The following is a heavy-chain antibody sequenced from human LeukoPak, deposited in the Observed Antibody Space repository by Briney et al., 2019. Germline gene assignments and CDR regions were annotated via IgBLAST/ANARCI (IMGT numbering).Heavy chain of an antibody. CDR1: GGTFSSYA. V-gene: IGHV1-69*13. D-gene: IGHD3-22*01. J-gene: IGHJ5*02. Sequence: ASVKVSCKASGGTFSSYAISWVRQAPGQGLEWMGGIIPIFGTANYAQKFQGRVTITADASANTAYMELSSLRSDDTAVYYCARGAGNYYDSSGNWFDPWGQGTLVTVSS. CDR2: IIPIFGTA. CDR3: ARGAGNYYDSSGNWFDP.